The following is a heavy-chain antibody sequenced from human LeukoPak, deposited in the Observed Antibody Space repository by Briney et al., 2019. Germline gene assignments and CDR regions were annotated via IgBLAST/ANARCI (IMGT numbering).Heavy chain of an antibody. CDR1: GFSFSNHY. V-gene: IGHV3-7*01. CDR2: INEDGSNK. Sequence: GGSLRLSCAASGFSFSNHYMRWLRQAPGKGLGWVANINEDGSNKWHLGSVKGRFTVSRDNARNALYLQMNSLRVEDTAVYYCTRVIVAVPGYFDYFDFWGQGALVTVSS. CDR3: TRVIVAVPGYFDYFDF. J-gene: IGHJ4*02. D-gene: IGHD6-19*01.